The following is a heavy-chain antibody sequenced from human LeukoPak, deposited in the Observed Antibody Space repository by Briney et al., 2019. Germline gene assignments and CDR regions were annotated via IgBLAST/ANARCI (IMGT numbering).Heavy chain of an antibody. CDR1: GFTFSSYS. J-gene: IGHJ4*02. CDR3: AKDDAWIRFGE. Sequence: GGSLRLSCAASGFTFSSYSMNWVRQAPGKGLEWVSGISPSGDIKYYADSVKGRFTISRDNSKKTLYLEVSSLTGEDTAVYYCAKDDAWIRFGEWSQGTLVTVSS. V-gene: IGHV3-23*01. D-gene: IGHD3-10*01. CDR2: ISPSGDIK.